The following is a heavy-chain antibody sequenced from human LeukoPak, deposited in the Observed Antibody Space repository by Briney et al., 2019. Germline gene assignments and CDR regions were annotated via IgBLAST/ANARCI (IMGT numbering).Heavy chain of an antibody. CDR2: IGTASDT. D-gene: IGHD1-1*01. Sequence: GGSLRLSCAASGVTFSSFDMHWVRHPTGQGLEWVSTIGTASDTYYPGSVEGRFTLSRDNAKNSLYLQMNSLTAGDTAVYYCARGPPRGKYYYMDVWGKGTTVTVSS. CDR3: ARGPPRGKYYYMDV. CDR1: GVTFSSFD. V-gene: IGHV3-13*01. J-gene: IGHJ6*03.